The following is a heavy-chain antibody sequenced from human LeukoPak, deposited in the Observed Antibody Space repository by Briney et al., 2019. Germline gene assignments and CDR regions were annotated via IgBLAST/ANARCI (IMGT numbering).Heavy chain of an antibody. CDR2: FDPEDGET. CDR1: GYTLTELS. J-gene: IGHJ4*02. Sequence: ASVKVSCKVSGYTLTELSMHWVRQAPGKGLEWMGGFDPEDGETIYAQKFQGRVTMTEDTSTDTAYMGLSSLRSEDTAVYYCATGGYCTNGVCYRGFDYWGQGTLVTVSS. D-gene: IGHD2-8*01. V-gene: IGHV1-24*01. CDR3: ATGGYCTNGVCYRGFDY.